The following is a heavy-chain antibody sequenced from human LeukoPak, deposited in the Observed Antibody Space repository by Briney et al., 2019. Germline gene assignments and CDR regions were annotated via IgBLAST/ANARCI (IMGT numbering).Heavy chain of an antibody. D-gene: IGHD5-18*01. CDR3: ARDSAAGGQLWLTY. CDR2: IWYDGSDK. J-gene: IGHJ4*02. V-gene: IGHV3-33*01. CDR1: EFTFSSYA. Sequence: GGSLRLSCAASEFTFSSYAMHWVRQAPGKGLEWVAVIWYDGSDKYYADSVKGRFTISRDNSRSTLHLQMNSLRAEDTAAYYCARDSAAGGQLWLTYWGQGTLVTVSS.